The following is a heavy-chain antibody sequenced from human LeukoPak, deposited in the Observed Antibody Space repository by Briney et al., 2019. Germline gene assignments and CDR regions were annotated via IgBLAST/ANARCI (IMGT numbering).Heavy chain of an antibody. V-gene: IGHV4-34*01. CDR3: ARDRYGGNSDY. CDR2: INHSGST. D-gene: IGHD4-23*01. Sequence: SETLSLTCAVYGGSFSGYYWSWIRQPPGKGLEWTGEINHSGSTNYNPSLKSRVTISVDTSKNQFSLKLSSVTAADTAVYYCARDRYGGNSDYWGQGTLVTVSS. CDR1: GGSFSGYY. J-gene: IGHJ4*02.